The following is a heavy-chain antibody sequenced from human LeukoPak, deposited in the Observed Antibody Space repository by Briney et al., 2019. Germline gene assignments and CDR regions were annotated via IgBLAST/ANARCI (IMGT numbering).Heavy chain of an antibody. V-gene: IGHV3-21*01. D-gene: IGHD3-22*01. J-gene: IGHJ6*03. CDR2: ISSSSNHI. CDR3: ARDRGLTYYYDSSGYRPMDV. Sequence: GGSLRLSCAASGFTFSSYAMHWVRPAPGKGLEWVSSISSSSNHIYYADSVKGRFTISRDNAANSLYLQMNSLRAEDTAVYHCARDRGLTYYYDSSGYRPMDVWGKGTTVTVSS. CDR1: GFTFSSYA.